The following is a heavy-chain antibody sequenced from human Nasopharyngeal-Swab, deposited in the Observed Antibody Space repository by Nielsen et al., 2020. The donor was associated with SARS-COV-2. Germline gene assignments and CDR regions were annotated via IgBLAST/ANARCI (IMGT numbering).Heavy chain of an antibody. CDR1: GFTFSAHA. CDR3: ARDGRIGYGVYLDY. D-gene: IGHD5-12*01. CDR2: VSGDVAHTT. J-gene: IGHJ4*02. V-gene: IGHV3-23*01. Sequence: GESLKISCAASGFTFSAHAMIWVRQAAGKGLEWVSAVSGDVAHTTYHADSVKGRFTISRDNSKNTLYLQMNGLRPEDAAIYYCARDGRIGYGVYLDYWGQGTPVTVSS.